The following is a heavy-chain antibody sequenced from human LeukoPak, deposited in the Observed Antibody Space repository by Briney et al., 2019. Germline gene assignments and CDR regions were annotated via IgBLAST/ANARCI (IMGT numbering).Heavy chain of an antibody. Sequence: GGSLRLSCAASGFTFNTYAMSWVRQAPGKGLEWVSAISGSGGSTYYADSVKGRFTISRDNSKNTLYLQMNSLRAEDTAVYYCAKSANEELRYSHWLSYFDYWGQGTLVTVSS. CDR3: AKSANEELRYSHWLSYFDY. V-gene: IGHV3-23*01. J-gene: IGHJ4*02. CDR2: ISGSGGST. CDR1: GFTFNTYA. D-gene: IGHD3-9*01.